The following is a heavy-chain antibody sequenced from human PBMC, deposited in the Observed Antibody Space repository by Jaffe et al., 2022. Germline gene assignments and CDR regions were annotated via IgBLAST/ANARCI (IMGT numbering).Heavy chain of an antibody. CDR1: GFTFSGSA. V-gene: IGHV3-73*02. Sequence: EVQLVESGGGLVQPGGSLKLSCAASGFTFSGSAMHWVRQASGKGLEWVGRIRSKANSYATAYAASVKGRFTISRDDSKNTAYLQMNSLKTEDTAVYYCTSFGTTVTTFNFDLWGRGTLVTVSS. J-gene: IGHJ2*01. CDR3: TSFGTTVTTFNFDL. D-gene: IGHD4-17*01. CDR2: IRSKANSYAT.